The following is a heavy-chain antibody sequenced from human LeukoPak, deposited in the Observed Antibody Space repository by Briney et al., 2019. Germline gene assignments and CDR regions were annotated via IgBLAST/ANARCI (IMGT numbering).Heavy chain of an antibody. V-gene: IGHV4-39*01. CDR2: IYYSGST. J-gene: IGHJ4*02. D-gene: IGHD6-19*01. CDR3: ARHVAVAGAYGY. Sequence: SETLSLTCTVSGGSISSSSYYCGWIRQPPGKGLEWIGSIYYSGSTYYNPSLKSRVTISVDTSKNQFSLKLSSVTAADTAVYYCARHVAVAGAYGYWGQGTLVTVSS. CDR1: GGSISSSSYY.